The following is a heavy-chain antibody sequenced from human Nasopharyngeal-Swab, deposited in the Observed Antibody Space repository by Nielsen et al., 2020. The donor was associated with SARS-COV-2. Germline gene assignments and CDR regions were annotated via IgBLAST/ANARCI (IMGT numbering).Heavy chain of an antibody. CDR2: ISSSSSYI. D-gene: IGHD3-3*01. CDR1: GFTFSSYA. Sequence: GGSLRLSCAASGFTFSSYAMSWVRQAPGKGLGWVSSISSSSSYIYYADSVKGRFTISRDNAKNSLYLQMNSLRAEDTAVYYCARDGLDYDFWSAYFMDVWGQGTTVTVSS. V-gene: IGHV3-21*01. J-gene: IGHJ6*02. CDR3: ARDGLDYDFWSAYFMDV.